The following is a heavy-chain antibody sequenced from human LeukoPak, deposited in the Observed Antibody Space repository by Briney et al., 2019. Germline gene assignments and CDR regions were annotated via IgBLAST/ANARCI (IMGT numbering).Heavy chain of an antibody. V-gene: IGHV3-23*01. CDR1: GFTFNNYG. D-gene: IGHD1-14*01. Sequence: GGTLRLSCAASGFTFNNYGMSWVRQAPGKGLEWVSAISGSGDYIFYADSVKGRFTISRDNFRSTLYLQMNTLRAEDTAVYYCARTGMANPGSWGQGTLVTVSS. CDR3: ARTGMANPGS. CDR2: ISGSGDYI. J-gene: IGHJ5*02.